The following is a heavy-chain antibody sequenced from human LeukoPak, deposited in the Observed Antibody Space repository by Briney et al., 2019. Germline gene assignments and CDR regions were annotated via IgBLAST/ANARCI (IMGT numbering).Heavy chain of an antibody. CDR1: GYSFTGYY. V-gene: IGHV1-2*02. Sequence: ASVKVSCKASGYSFTGYYMHWVRQAPGQGLEWMGWINPNSGGTNYAQKFQGRVTMTRDTSISAAHMELSRLRSDDTAVYYCARAYYGDYGYNWFDPWGQGTLVSVSS. J-gene: IGHJ5*02. CDR3: ARAYYGDYGYNWFDP. CDR2: INPNSGGT. D-gene: IGHD4-17*01.